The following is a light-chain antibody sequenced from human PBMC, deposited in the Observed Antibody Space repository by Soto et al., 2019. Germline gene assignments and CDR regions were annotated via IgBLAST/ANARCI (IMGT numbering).Light chain of an antibody. CDR1: SSDVGGYNY. V-gene: IGLV2-14*01. J-gene: IGLJ1*01. CDR2: DVS. Sequence: QSALTQPASVPGSPGQSITISCTGTSSDVGGYNYVSWYQQHPGKAPKLMIYDVSNRPSGVSNRFSGSKSGNTASLTISGLQAEDEADYSCSSYTSSSTPYVFGTGTKVTVL. CDR3: SSYTSSSTPYV.